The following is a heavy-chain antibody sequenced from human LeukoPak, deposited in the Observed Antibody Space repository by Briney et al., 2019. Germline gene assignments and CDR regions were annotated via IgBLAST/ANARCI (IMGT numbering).Heavy chain of an antibody. CDR1: GGSISSGDYY. CDR2: IYYSGST. Sequence: SQTLSLTCTVSGGSISSGDYYWSWIRQPPGKGLEWIGYIYYSGSTYYNPSLKSRVTISVDTSKNQFSLKLSSVTAADTAVYYCARDRYSGYDGYYYMDVWGKGTTVTVSS. CDR3: ARDRYSGYDGYYYMDV. D-gene: IGHD5-12*01. J-gene: IGHJ6*03. V-gene: IGHV4-30-4*08.